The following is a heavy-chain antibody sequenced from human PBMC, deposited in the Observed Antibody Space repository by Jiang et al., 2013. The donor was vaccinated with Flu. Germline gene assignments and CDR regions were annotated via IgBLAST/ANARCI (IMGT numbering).Heavy chain of an antibody. CDR3: ATRYFHRSGYYRSGYYYNGLDV. V-gene: IGHV5-10-1*01. CDR2: IDPGDSYT. Sequence: SCKGAGYTFSTYWITWVRQMPGKGLEWMGNIDPGDSYTDYSPSFQGHATISVDKSISTAYLQWSVLKASDSAIYYCATRYFHRSGYYRSGYYYNGLDVWGQGTTVTVSS. J-gene: IGHJ6*02. D-gene: IGHD3-22*01. CDR1: GYTFSTYW.